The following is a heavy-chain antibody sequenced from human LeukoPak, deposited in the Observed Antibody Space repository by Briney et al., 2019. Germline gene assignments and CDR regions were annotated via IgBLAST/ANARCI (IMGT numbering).Heavy chain of an antibody. V-gene: IGHV3-9*01. D-gene: IGHD3-10*01. CDR1: GFTFDDYA. CDR2: ISWNSGSI. J-gene: IGHJ4*02. Sequence: GGSLRLSCAASGFTFDDYAMPWVRQAPGKGLEWVSGISWNSGSIGYADSVKGRFTISRDNAKNSLYLQMNSLRAEDTALYYCAKDTGSGSYYNPTFDYWGQGTLVTVSS. CDR3: AKDTGSGSYYNPTFDY.